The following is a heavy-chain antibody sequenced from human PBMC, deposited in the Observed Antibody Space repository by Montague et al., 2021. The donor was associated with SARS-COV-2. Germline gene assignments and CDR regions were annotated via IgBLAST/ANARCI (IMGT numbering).Heavy chain of an antibody. V-gene: IGHV4-34*01. CDR3: AIPMVRGFSRAFDI. CDR2: INHSGST. Sequence: ETLSLTCAVYGRSFSGYYWSWIRQPPGKGLEWIGEINHSGSTNYNPSLKSRVTISVDTSKSQFSLKLSSVTAADTAVYYCAIPMVRGFSRAFDIWGQGTMVTVSS. CDR1: GRSFSGYY. J-gene: IGHJ3*02. D-gene: IGHD3-10*01.